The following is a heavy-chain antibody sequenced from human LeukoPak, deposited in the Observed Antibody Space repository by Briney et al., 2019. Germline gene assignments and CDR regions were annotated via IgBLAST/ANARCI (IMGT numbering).Heavy chain of an antibody. CDR1: GGTFSSYA. J-gene: IGHJ4*02. Sequence: SVKVSCKASGGTFSSYAISWVRQAPGQGLEWMGGVIPIFGTANYAQKFQGRVTMTRDTSTSTVYMELSSLRSEDTAVYYCAREIGPIQLHLWGSAFDSWGQGTLVTVSS. CDR3: AREIGPIQLHLWGSAFDS. D-gene: IGHD5-18*01. CDR2: VIPIFGTA. V-gene: IGHV1-69*05.